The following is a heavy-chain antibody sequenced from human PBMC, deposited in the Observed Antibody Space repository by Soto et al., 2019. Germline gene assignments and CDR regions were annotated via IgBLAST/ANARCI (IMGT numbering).Heavy chain of an antibody. V-gene: IGHV1-2*02. CDR1: GYTFTAYY. Sequence: ASVKVSCKASGYTFTAYYMHLVRQAPGQGLEWMGWINPNXXGXXXXXKXXGRVTMTRDKSKNQFSLKLSYVTAADTAVYYCARSPYYYDSSGYLDYWGQGTLVTVSS. D-gene: IGHD3-22*01. CDR2: INPNXXGX. CDR3: ARSPYYYDSSGYLDY. J-gene: IGHJ4*02.